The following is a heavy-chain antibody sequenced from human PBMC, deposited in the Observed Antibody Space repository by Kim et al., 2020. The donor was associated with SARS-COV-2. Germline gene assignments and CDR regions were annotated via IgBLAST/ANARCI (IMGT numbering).Heavy chain of an antibody. CDR2: ISYDGKNK. CDR1: GFTFSSYG. J-gene: IGHJ4*02. D-gene: IGHD6-19*01. CDR3: AKEDAVAVAGGFDC. Sequence: GGSLRLSCAVSGFTFSSYGMHWVRQAPCKGLEWVAVISYDGKNKYYGEAVKGRFTISRDNSKNTLDLQIHSLRVEDTAVYYCAKEDAVAVAGGFDCWGQGTLVTVS. V-gene: IGHV3-30*18.